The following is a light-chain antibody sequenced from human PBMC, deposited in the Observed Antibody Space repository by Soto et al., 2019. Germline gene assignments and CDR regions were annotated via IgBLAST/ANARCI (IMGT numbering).Light chain of an antibody. Sequence: EIVLTQSPATLSLSPGERATLSCRASQSVSSYLAWYQQKPGQAPRLLIYDASNRATGIPDRFSGSGSGTDFTLTISSLEPEDWAVYYCQQRSNWPPITFGQGTRLEIK. V-gene: IGKV3-11*01. J-gene: IGKJ5*01. CDR2: DAS. CDR1: QSVSSY. CDR3: QQRSNWPPIT.